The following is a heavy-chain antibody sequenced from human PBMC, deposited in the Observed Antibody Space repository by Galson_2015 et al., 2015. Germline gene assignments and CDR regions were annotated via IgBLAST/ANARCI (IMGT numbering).Heavy chain of an antibody. J-gene: IGHJ1*01. CDR2: ISAYNGNT. D-gene: IGHD6-6*01. Sequence: SVKVSCKASGYTFTSYGISWVRQAPGHGLEWMGWISAYNGNTKYAQKIQARVTMTTDTSTSTAYMEVRSLRSDDTAVYYCARDGVVAYSSSWGEYFQHWGQGTLVTVSS. CDR1: GYTFTSYG. CDR3: ARDGVVAYSSSWGEYFQH. V-gene: IGHV1-18*01.